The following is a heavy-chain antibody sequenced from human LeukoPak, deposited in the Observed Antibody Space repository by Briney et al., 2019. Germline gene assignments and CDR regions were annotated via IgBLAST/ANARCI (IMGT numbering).Heavy chain of an antibody. CDR2: ISYDGSNK. Sequence: PGRSLRLSCAASGFTFSSYAMHWVRQAPGKGLEWVAVISYDGSNKYYADSVKGRFTISRDNSKNTLYLQMNSLRAEDTAVYYCARAGGSYWGVFDYCGQGTLVTVSS. J-gene: IGHJ4*02. CDR1: GFTFSSYA. V-gene: IGHV3-30-3*01. CDR3: ARAGGSYWGVFDY. D-gene: IGHD1-26*01.